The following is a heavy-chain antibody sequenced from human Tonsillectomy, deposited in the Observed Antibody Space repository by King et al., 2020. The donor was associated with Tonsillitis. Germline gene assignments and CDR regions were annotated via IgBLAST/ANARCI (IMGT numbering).Heavy chain of an antibody. V-gene: IGHV5-51*01. D-gene: IGHD3-16*01. CDR2: IFPGDSET. CDR3: ARGAFGAIGAFDY. Sequence: VQLVESGAEVKEPGESLKISCEISTYIFTTSWIGWVRQMPGKGLEWMGTIFPGDSETRYSPSFQGQVTISVDKFISTAYLQWTSLKASDTAIYYCARGAFGAIGAFDYWGQGALVTVSS. J-gene: IGHJ4*02. CDR1: TYIFTTSW.